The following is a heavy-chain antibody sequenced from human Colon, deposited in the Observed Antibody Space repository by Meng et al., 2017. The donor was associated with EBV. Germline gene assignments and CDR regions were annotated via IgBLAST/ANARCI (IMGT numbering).Heavy chain of an antibody. J-gene: IGHJ4*02. CDR2: LSASSGAA. D-gene: IGHD2-2*01. CDR3: AKKESSGYQPYDY. Sequence: EVHLLESXGGLIQPGXSLRLSXAASGFTLSSKTMCWVRQAPGKGLEWVSTLSASSGAAYYADSVKGRLTVSRDKSKNTLYLQMNSLKAEDTAVYYCAKKESSGYQPYDYWGQGTLVTVSS. CDR1: GFTLSSKT. V-gene: IGHV3-23*01.